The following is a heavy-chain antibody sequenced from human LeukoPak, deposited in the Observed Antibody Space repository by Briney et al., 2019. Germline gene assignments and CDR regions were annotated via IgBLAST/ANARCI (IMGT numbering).Heavy chain of an antibody. J-gene: IGHJ4*02. D-gene: IGHD3-16*02. CDR1: GFTFSSYA. CDR3: AKEATWGLRLGELSFPDY. CDR2: ISGSGGNT. V-gene: IGHV3-23*01. Sequence: TGGSLRLSCAASGFTFSSYAMSWVRQAPGKGLEWLSIISGSGGNTHYAGSVKGRFTISRDNSKNTLYLQMNSLRAEDTAVYYCAKEATWGLRLGELSFPDYWGQGTLVTVSS.